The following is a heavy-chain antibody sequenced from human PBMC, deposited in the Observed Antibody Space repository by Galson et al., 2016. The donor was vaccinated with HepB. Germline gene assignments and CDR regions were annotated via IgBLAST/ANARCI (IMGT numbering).Heavy chain of an antibody. Sequence: SVKVSCKASGCTTRNYPITWVRQAPGHGLDWMGGIMPALDKTNYAPRFQGRVSLTADEATTTAYMALSSLRYEDTAVYYCARVRDGYNTCFYYGMDVGGQGTWVTVS. CDR2: IMPALDKT. CDR3: ARVRDGYNTCFYYGMDV. V-gene: IGHV1-69*13. J-gene: IGHJ6*02. D-gene: IGHD5-24*01. CDR1: GCTTRNYP.